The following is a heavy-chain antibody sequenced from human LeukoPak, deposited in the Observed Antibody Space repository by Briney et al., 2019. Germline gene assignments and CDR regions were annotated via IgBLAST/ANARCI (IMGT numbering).Heavy chain of an antibody. V-gene: IGHV3-23*01. CDR1: GFAFSSYA. Sequence: PGGSLRLSCAASGFAFSSYAMSWVRRAPGKGLEWVSAISGSGGSTYYADSVKGRFTISRDNSKNTLYLQMNSLRAEDTAVYYCAGIRGRWLQLWYWGQGTLVTVSS. CDR3: AGIRGRWLQLWY. CDR2: ISGSGGST. J-gene: IGHJ4*02. D-gene: IGHD5-24*01.